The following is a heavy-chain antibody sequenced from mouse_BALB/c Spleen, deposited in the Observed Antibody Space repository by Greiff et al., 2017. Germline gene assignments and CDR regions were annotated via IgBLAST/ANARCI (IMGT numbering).Heavy chain of an antibody. J-gene: IGHJ2*01. CDR3: ARSYYRYERGYYFDY. D-gene: IGHD2-14*01. CDR2: INPSSGYT. CDR1: GYTFTSYT. V-gene: IGHV1-4*01. Sequence: QVQLQQSGAELARPGASVKMSCKASGYTFTSYTMHWVKQRPGQGLEWIGYINPSSGYTNYNQKFKDKATLTADKSSSTAYMQLSSLTSEDSAVYYCARSYYRYERGYYFDYWGQGTTLTVSS.